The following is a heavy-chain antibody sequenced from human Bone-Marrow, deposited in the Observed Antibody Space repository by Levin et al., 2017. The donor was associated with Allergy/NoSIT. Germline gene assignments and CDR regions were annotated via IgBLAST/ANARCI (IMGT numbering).Heavy chain of an antibody. CDR1: GYSFTTYW. D-gene: IGHD2-15*01. CDR3: VRWTRVQGYSFDP. V-gene: IGHV5-51*01. J-gene: IGHJ5*02. Sequence: LGESLKISCKGSGYSFTTYWIGWVRQMPGKGLEWMGMIYPDDSDIRYSPPFRGQVTMSVDKSRRTAFLQWNSLKDADSGLYYCVRWTRVQGYSFDPWGQGTQVTVSS. CDR2: IYPDDSDI.